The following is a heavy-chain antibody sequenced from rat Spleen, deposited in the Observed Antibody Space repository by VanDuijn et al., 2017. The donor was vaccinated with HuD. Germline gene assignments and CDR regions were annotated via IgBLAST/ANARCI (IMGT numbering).Heavy chain of an antibody. Sequence: EVQLVESGGGLVQPGRSLKLSCAASGFTYSNYVMAWVRQAPTKGLEWVASISTGGGNTYYRDSVKGRFTISRDNTKSTLYLQMDSLRSEDTATYYCTTGVYSLDYWGQGVMVTVSS. CDR1: GFTYSNYV. CDR3: TTGVYSLDY. V-gene: IGHV5-27*01. CDR2: ISTGGGNT. D-gene: IGHD1-1*01. J-gene: IGHJ2*01.